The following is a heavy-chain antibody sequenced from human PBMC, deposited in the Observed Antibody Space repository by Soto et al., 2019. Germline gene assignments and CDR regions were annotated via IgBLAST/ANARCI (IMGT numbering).Heavy chain of an antibody. CDR1: GFTFSSYA. Sequence: GGSLRLSCAASGFTFSSYAMSWVRQAPGKGLEWVSAISGSGGSTYYADSVKGRFTISRDNSKNTLYLQMNSLRAEDTAVYYCAKTAWVFGYQDQDFDYWGQGTLVTVSS. D-gene: IGHD5-12*01. V-gene: IGHV3-23*01. CDR2: ISGSGGST. J-gene: IGHJ4*02. CDR3: AKTAWVFGYQDQDFDY.